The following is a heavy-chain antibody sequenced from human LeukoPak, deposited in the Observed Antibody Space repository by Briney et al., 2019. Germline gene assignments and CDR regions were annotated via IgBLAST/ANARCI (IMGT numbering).Heavy chain of an antibody. V-gene: IGHV1-8*01. D-gene: IGHD3-10*01. CDR2: MNPNSDNT. Sequence: ASVKVSCKASGYTFTSHDINWVRQATGQGLEWMGWMNPNSDNTGYSQKFQGRLTMTRNTSITTAYMELSSLRSEDTAVYYCARASGSSAVPFDYWGQGTLVTVSS. J-gene: IGHJ4*02. CDR1: GYTFTSHD. CDR3: ARASGSSAVPFDY.